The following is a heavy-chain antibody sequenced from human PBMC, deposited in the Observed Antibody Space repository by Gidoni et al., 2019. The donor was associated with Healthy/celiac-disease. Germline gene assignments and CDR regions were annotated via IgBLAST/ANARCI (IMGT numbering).Heavy chain of an antibody. CDR2: IYYSGST. V-gene: IGHV4-39*07. J-gene: IGHJ4*02. Sequence: QLQLQESGPGLVKPSETLSLTCTVSGGSISSSSYSWGWIRQPPGKGLEWIGSIYYSGSTYYNPSLKSRVTISVDTSKNQFSLKLSSVTAADTAVYYCARDRVVGVDYWGQGTLVTVSS. CDR3: ARDRVVGVDY. CDR1: GGSISSSSYS. D-gene: IGHD2-21*01.